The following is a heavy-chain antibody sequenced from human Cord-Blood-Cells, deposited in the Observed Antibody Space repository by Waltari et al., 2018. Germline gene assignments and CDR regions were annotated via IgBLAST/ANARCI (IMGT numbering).Heavy chain of an antibody. J-gene: IGHJ6*02. Sequence: QVQLQQWGAGLLKPSETLSLTCAVYGGSFSGYYWSWIRQPPGKGLEWIGEINHSGSTTYHPSLKSRVTISVDTSKNQFSLKLSSVTAADTAVYYCAREGGRNYYDSSGYYYYYGMDVWGQGTTVTVSS. CDR3: AREGGRNYYDSSGYYYYYGMDV. D-gene: IGHD3-22*01. CDR1: GGSFSGYY. V-gene: IGHV4-34*01. CDR2: INHSGST.